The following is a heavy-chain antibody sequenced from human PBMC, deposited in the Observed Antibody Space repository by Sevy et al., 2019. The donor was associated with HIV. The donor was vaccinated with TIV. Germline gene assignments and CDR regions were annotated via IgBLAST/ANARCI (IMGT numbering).Heavy chain of an antibody. D-gene: IGHD1-7*01. CDR1: GFTFSGYT. Sequence: GGSLRLSCVASGFTFSGYTMNWVRQAPGEGLAWLSYISSSGDTIYYADSVKGRFTISRDNAKNSVFLQMNNLRDEDTDVYYCARDRKLELRDYYYGIDVRGQGTTVTVSS. CDR2: ISSSGDTI. J-gene: IGHJ6*02. CDR3: ARDRKLELRDYYYGIDV. V-gene: IGHV3-48*02.